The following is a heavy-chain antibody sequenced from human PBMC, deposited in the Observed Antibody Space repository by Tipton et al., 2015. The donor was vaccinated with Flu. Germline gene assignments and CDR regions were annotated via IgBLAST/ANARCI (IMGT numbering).Heavy chain of an antibody. CDR1: GYSFTNYC. CDR2: ILPSDGST. J-gene: IGHJ4*02. V-gene: IGHV1-46*01. CDR3: ARDMGGFDY. Sequence: QLVQSGAEVKKPGASVKVSCKASGYSFTNYCIHWVRQAPGQGLEWMGVILPSDGSTTYAQKFQGRVTVTRDTSTSTVYMELNSLKSEDTAMYYCARDMGGFDYWGQGALVTVSS. D-gene: IGHD3-16*01.